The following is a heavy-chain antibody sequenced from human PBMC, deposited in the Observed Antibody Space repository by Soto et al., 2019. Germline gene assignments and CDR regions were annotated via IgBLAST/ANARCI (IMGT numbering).Heavy chain of an antibody. CDR1: GFSFSDHY. CDR3: VNYIAGTPN. J-gene: IGHJ4*02. CDR2: TRHKVENYNT. D-gene: IGHD2-15*01. V-gene: IGHV3-72*01. Sequence: VQLVESGGDLVQPGGSLTLSCAASGFSFSDHYMEWVRQAPGKGLEWVGRTRHKVENYNTEYAASVKGRFTISRDASKNSLYLQMNSLKTEDTAVYFCVNYIAGTPNWGQGTLVTVSS.